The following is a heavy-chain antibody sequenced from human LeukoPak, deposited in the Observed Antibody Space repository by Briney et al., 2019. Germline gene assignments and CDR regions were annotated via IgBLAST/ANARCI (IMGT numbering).Heavy chain of an antibody. CDR3: ARDLGAATLRGSDY. D-gene: IGHD2-15*01. CDR1: GYTFTGYY. J-gene: IGHJ4*02. CDR2: INPNSGGT. V-gene: IGHV1-2*02. Sequence: ASVKVSCKTSGYTFTGYYMNWVRQAPGQGLEWMGWINPNSGGTNYAQNFQGRVTMTSDTSISTAYMELSRLRSDDTAVYYCARDLGAATLRGSDYWGQGTLVTVSS.